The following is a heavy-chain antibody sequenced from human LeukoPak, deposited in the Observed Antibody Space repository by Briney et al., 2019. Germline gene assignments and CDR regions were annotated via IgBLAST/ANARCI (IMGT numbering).Heavy chain of an antibody. CDR2: IHYSGST. Sequence: PSETLSLTCTVSGDSISGSTYYWCWIRQPPGKGLEWIGSIHYSGSTQYNPSLKSRVSTSVDTSKNQFSLKLTSVRAEDTAVYYCARQSGYSIYYYYYMDVWGKGTTVTVSS. CDR1: GDSISGSTYY. CDR3: ARQSGYSIYYYYYMDV. D-gene: IGHD5-18*01. J-gene: IGHJ6*03. V-gene: IGHV4-39*01.